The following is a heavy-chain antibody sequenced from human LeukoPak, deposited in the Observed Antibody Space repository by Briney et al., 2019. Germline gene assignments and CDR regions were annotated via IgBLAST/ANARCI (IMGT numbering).Heavy chain of an antibody. D-gene: IGHD5-12*01. CDR1: GGTFSTYE. Sequence: SVKVSCKVSGGTFSTYEINWVRQAPGQGLEWMGGLTSIFGTANYAQKFQGRVKITADESTSTGCMELSSLTSEDTAVYYCARPEVATTYFDFWGQGTLVTVSS. V-gene: IGHV1-69*13. CDR2: LTSIFGTA. J-gene: IGHJ4*02. CDR3: ARPEVATTYFDF.